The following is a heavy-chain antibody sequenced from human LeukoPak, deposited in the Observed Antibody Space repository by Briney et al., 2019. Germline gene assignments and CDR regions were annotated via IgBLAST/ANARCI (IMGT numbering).Heavy chain of an antibody. J-gene: IGHJ4*02. V-gene: IGHV3-30*18. CDR3: AKGSSGYYYGSVDY. Sequence: GGSLRLSCAASGFTFSSNWMTWVRQAPGKGLEWVAVISYDGSDKYYADSVKGRFTISRDNSKNTVYLQMNSLRAEDTAVYYCAKGSSGYYYGSVDYWGQGTLVTVSS. D-gene: IGHD3-22*01. CDR2: ISYDGSDK. CDR1: GFTFSSNW.